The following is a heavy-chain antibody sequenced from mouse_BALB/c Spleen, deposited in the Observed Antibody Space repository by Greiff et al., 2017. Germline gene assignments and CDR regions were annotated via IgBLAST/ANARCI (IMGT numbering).Heavy chain of an antibody. D-gene: IGHD2-1*01. CDR1: GYTFTSYW. Sequence: QVQLKESGAELARPGASVKLSCKASGYTFTSYWMQWVKQRPGQGLEWIGAIYPGDGDTRYTQKFKGKATLTADKSSSTAYMQLSSLASEDSAVYYCARKDYYGNYWYFDVWGAGTTVTVSS. CDR2: IYPGDGDT. J-gene: IGHJ1*01. V-gene: IGHV1-87*01. CDR3: ARKDYYGNYWYFDV.